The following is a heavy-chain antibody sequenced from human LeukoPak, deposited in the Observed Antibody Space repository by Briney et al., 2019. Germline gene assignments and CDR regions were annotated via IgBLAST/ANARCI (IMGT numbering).Heavy chain of an antibody. Sequence: GGSLRLSCAASGFTFSSYGMPWVRQAPGKGLEWVAVIWYDGSNKYYADSVKGRFTISRDNSKNTLYLQMNSLRAEDTAVYYCARDEYYYDSSGYPAPAYWGQGTLVTVSS. CDR2: IWYDGSNK. CDR3: ARDEYYYDSSGYPAPAY. D-gene: IGHD3-22*01. CDR1: GFTFSSYG. J-gene: IGHJ4*02. V-gene: IGHV3-33*01.